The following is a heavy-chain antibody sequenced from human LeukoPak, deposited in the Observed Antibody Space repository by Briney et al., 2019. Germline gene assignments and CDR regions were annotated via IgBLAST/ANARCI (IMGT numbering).Heavy chain of an antibody. J-gene: IGHJ6*02. CDR1: GGTFSSYA. CDR2: IIPIFGTA. V-gene: IGHV1-69*13. Sequence: SVKVSCKASGGTFSSYAISWVRQAPGQGLEWMGGIIPIFGTANYAQKFQGRVTITADESTSTAYMELSSLRSEDTAVYYCARGHITMVRGPLGYYYGMDVWGQGTTVTVSS. CDR3: ARGHITMVRGPLGYYYGMDV. D-gene: IGHD3-10*01.